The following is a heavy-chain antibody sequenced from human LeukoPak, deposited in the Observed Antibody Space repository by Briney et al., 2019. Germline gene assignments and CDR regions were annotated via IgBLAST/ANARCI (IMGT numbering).Heavy chain of an antibody. Sequence: GRSLRLSCAASGFTFSSYTMHWVRQAPGKGLKWVAVISYDGSNKYYADSVKGRFTISRDNSKNTLYLQMNSLRTEDTAVYYCARVGKRGYSFGPVRKNYYYYYMDVWGKGTTVTVSS. CDR1: GFTFSSYT. D-gene: IGHD5-18*01. CDR3: ARVGKRGYSFGPVRKNYYYYYMDV. CDR2: ISYDGSNK. J-gene: IGHJ6*03. V-gene: IGHV3-30*04.